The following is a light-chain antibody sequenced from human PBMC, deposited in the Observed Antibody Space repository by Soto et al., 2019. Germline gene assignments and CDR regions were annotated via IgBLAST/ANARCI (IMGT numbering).Light chain of an antibody. CDR1: QSVAGS. CDR3: QQRSNRIT. J-gene: IGKJ5*01. V-gene: IGKV3-11*01. CDR2: DIS. Sequence: EFVLTQSPATLSLSPGERAILSCRASQSVAGSLAWYQQKPGQAPRLLIYDISTRAAAIPARFSGSGSGTDFTLTVSSLEPEDFALSYCQQRSNRITFGQGTRLEIK.